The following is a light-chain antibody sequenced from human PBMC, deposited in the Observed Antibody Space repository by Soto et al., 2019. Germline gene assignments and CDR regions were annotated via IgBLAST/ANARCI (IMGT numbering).Light chain of an antibody. V-gene: IGKV3-20*01. Sequence: EIVLTQSPGKLSLSPCDRATLSCRASQSVSSSYLAWYQQKPGQAPRLLIYGASSRATGVPDRFSGSGSGTDFTLTISRLEPEDFAVYYCQQYGSSRTFGQGTKVDI. CDR1: QSVSSSY. J-gene: IGKJ1*01. CDR3: QQYGSSRT. CDR2: GAS.